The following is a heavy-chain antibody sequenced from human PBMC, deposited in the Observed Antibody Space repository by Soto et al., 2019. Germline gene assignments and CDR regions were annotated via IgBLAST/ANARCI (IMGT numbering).Heavy chain of an antibody. CDR3: AREVTIFGVVCYMDV. CDR1: GFSFSNHA. J-gene: IGHJ6*03. Sequence: GGSLRLSCAGSGFSFSNHAMSWVRQAPGKGLEWVVGISGSGGSTYYADSVKGRFTISRDNSKNMVYLQMNSLRAEDTAVYYCAREVTIFGVVCYMDVWGQGTTVTV. V-gene: IGHV3-23*01. CDR2: ISGSGGST. D-gene: IGHD3-3*01.